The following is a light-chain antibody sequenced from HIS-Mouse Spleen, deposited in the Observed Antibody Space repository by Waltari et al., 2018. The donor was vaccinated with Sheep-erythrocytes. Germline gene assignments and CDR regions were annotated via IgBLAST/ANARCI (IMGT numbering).Light chain of an antibody. CDR3: QAWDSSTAV. J-gene: IGLJ2*01. V-gene: IGLV3-1*01. Sequence: SYELTQPPSVSVSPGQTASITCSGDKLGGKYACWYQQKSGQSPVLVIYKDSKRPSGNPERFCDSNSGNTDTLTISGTQAMEEADYYCQAWDSSTAVFGGGTKLTVL. CDR1: KLGGKY. CDR2: KDS.